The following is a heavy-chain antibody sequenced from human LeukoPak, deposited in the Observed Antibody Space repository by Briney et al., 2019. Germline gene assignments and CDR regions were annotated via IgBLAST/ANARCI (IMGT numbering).Heavy chain of an antibody. CDR1: GFTFSSYN. CDR2: ISSGSTYI. V-gene: IGHV3-21*01. CDR3: AREGSDAFDI. J-gene: IGHJ3*02. Sequence: PGGSLRLSCAASGFTFSSYNINWVRQAPGKGLEWVSSISSGSTYIYYADSVKGRFIISRDNAKNSLYLQMNSLRAEDTAVYYCAREGSDAFDIWGQGTMVTVSP.